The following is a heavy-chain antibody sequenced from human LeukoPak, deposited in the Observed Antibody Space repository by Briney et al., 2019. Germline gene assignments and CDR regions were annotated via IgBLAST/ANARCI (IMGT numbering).Heavy chain of an antibody. CDR3: ARDPGGVHQDR. V-gene: IGHV3-21*01. J-gene: IGHJ5*02. CDR1: GFTFSSYS. D-gene: IGHD1-1*01. Sequence: GGSLRLSCAASGFTFSSYSMNWVRQAPGKGLEWVSSISSSSSYIYYADSVKGRFTISRDNAKNSLYLQMNSLRAEDTAVYYCARDPGGVHQDRWGQGTLVTVSS. CDR2: ISSSSSYI.